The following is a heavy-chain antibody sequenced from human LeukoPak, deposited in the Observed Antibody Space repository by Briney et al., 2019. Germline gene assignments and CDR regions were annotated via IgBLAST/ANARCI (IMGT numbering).Heavy chain of an antibody. CDR3: ARGGSVVVWPFDY. V-gene: IGHV1-69*01. Sequence: SAKVSCKASGGTFSSYAISWVRQAPGQGLEWMGGIIPIFGTANYAQKFQGRVTITADESTSTAYMELSSLRSEDTAVYYCARGGSVVVWPFDYWGQGTLVTVSS. J-gene: IGHJ4*02. CDR2: IIPIFGTA. D-gene: IGHD2-15*01. CDR1: GGTFSSYA.